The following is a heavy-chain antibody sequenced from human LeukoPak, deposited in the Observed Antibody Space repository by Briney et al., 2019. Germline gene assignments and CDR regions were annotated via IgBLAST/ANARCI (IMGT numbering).Heavy chain of an antibody. V-gene: IGHV3-23*01. CDR2: ISGSGGST. CDR3: ARGNGNPDYYYYMDV. J-gene: IGHJ6*03. CDR1: GFTFSSYA. D-gene: IGHD1-14*01. Sequence: PGGSLRLSCAASGFTFSSYAMSWVRQAPGKGLEWVSAISGSGGSTYYADSVKGRFTISRDNAKNSLYLQVNSLRAEDTALYYCARGNGNPDYYYYMDVWGKGTTVTVSS.